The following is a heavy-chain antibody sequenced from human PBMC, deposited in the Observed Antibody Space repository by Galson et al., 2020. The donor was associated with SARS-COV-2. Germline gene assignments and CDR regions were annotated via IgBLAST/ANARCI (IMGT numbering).Heavy chain of an antibody. D-gene: IGHD3-10*01. Sequence: GESLKIPCAASGLTLSSYAMHWVRQAPGKGLEWVAVISYDGSNKYYADSVKGRFSDSRDNFRDVMYLQMNSLRVEDTAEYYCAGHDGSGGDYYYYVMDVCGQGTTVTVSS. V-gene: IGHV3-30-3*01. CDR1: GLTLSSYA. J-gene: IGHJ6*02. CDR3: AGHDGSGGDYYYYVMDV. CDR2: ISYDGSNK.